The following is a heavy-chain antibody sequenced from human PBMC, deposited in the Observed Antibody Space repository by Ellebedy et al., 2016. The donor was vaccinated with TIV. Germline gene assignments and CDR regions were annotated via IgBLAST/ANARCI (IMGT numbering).Heavy chain of an antibody. V-gene: IGHV3-30*14. D-gene: IGHD3/OR15-3a*01. CDR3: ARVGIDDESKLSSALGEWGLGFLDL. CDR1: GFTFTTYA. J-gene: IGHJ5*02. CDR2: ISDDGSNV. Sequence: PGGSLRLSCEGFGFTFTTYALHWVRQAPGKGPEWVALISDDGSNVHYADSVKGRFTISRDDVQRILHLQMNSLRPDDTALYWCARVGIDDESKLSSALGEWGLGFLDLWGQGALVTVSS.